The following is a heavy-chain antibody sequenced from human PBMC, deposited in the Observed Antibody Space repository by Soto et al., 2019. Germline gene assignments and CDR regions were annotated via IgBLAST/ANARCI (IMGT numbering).Heavy chain of an antibody. Sequence: ASVKVSCKASGYTFTSYAMHWVRQAPGQRLEWMGWINAGNGNTKYSQKFQGRVTITRDTSASTAYMELSSLRSEDTAVYYCGRESGDGYNLDYWGQGTLVTVSS. CDR3: GRESGDGYNLDY. D-gene: IGHD5-12*01. J-gene: IGHJ4*02. CDR1: GYTFTSYA. CDR2: INAGNGNT. V-gene: IGHV1-3*01.